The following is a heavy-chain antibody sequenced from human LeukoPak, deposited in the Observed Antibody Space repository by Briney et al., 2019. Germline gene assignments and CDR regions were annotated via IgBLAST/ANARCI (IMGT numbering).Heavy chain of an antibody. Sequence: GGSLRLSCAASGFSFSTYGMHWLRQAPGKGLEWVAFIRHDATHLPSADSVKGRFTIPRDNSKNTLYLQMDSLRAEDTAVYYCSTEEQSSGSLFDYWGQGTLVTVSS. J-gene: IGHJ4*02. CDR1: GFSFSTYG. V-gene: IGHV3-30*02. D-gene: IGHD3-22*01. CDR3: STEEQSSGSLFDY. CDR2: IRHDATHL.